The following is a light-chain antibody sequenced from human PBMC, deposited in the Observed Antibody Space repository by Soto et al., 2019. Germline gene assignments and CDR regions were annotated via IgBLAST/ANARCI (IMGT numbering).Light chain of an antibody. V-gene: IGKV3-15*01. CDR3: QQYNNWPRT. Sequence: EIVMTQSPATLSVPPGERATLSCRASQSVSSNLAWYQQKPGQAPRLLIYGASTRATDIPARFSGSGSGTEFTLTISSLQSEDFAIYYCQQYNNWPRTFGQGTKVDI. J-gene: IGKJ1*01. CDR2: GAS. CDR1: QSVSSN.